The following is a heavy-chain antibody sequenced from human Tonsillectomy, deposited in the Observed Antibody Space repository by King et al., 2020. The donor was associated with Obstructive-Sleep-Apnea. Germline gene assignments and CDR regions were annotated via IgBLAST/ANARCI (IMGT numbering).Heavy chain of an antibody. Sequence: VQLVESGAEVKKPGESLKISCKGSGYSFTSYWIGWERQMPGKGLEWMGIIYPGDSDTRYSPSFQGQVTISADKSISTAYLQWSSLKASDTAMYYCARPGFWSGSYYYYGMDVWGQGTTVTVSS. J-gene: IGHJ6*02. D-gene: IGHD3-3*01. V-gene: IGHV5-51*01. CDR1: GYSFTSYW. CDR3: ARPGFWSGSYYYYGMDV. CDR2: IYPGDSDT.